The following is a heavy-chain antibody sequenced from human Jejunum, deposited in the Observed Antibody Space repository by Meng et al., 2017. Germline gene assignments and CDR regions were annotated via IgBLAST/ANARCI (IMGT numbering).Heavy chain of an antibody. Sequence: GESLKISWAASGFTFSTYWMSWVRRAPGKGLEWVASIKQDGSDKVYVDSVKGRFTISRDHPKISLYLKITSLRAEDTAVYYCESGLQWLDGNIDYWGQGTLVTVSS. J-gene: IGHJ4*02. CDR3: ESGLQWLDGNIDY. CDR2: IKQDGSDK. V-gene: IGHV3-7*01. CDR1: GFTFSTYW. D-gene: IGHD6-19*01.